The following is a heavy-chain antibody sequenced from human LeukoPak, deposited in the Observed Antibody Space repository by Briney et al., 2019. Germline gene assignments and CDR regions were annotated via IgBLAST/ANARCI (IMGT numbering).Heavy chain of an antibody. CDR3: AKDDAWGRYKD. J-gene: IGHJ1*01. V-gene: IGHV3-23*01. CDR1: GFTFSSSA. Sequence: PGGSLRLSCAASGFTFSSSAMSWVRQAPGKGLEWVSGISGSGNSTYYADSVKGRFTISRDNSKNTVSLQMNSLRGEDTAVYYCAKDDAWGRYKDWGQGTLVTVSS. CDR2: ISGSGNST. D-gene: IGHD3-16*01.